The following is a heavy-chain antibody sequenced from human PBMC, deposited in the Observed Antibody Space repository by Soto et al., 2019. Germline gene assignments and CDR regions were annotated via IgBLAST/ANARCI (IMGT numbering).Heavy chain of an antibody. Sequence: PSGTLSLTCTVSGGSISSYYWSWIRQPPGKGLEWIGYIYYSGSTNYNPSLKSRVTISVDTSKNQFSLKLSSVTAADTAVYYCERENWNYYYYYYMDVWGKGTTVTVSS. J-gene: IGHJ6*03. CDR1: GGSISSYY. CDR3: ERENWNYYYYYYMDV. V-gene: IGHV4-59*01. D-gene: IGHD1-1*01. CDR2: IYYSGST.